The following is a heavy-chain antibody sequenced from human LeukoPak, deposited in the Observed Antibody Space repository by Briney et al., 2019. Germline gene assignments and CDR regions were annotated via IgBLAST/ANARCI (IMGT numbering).Heavy chain of an antibody. CDR2: INHSGST. D-gene: IGHD3-3*01. CDR1: GGSFSGYY. Sequence: SETLSLTCAVYGGSFSGYYWSWIRQPPGKGLEWIGEINHSGSTNYNPSLKSRVTISVDTSKNQFSLKLSSVTAADTAMYYCAVRDFWSGYMGDYWGQGTLVTVSS. J-gene: IGHJ4*02. CDR3: AVRDFWSGYMGDY. V-gene: IGHV4-34*01.